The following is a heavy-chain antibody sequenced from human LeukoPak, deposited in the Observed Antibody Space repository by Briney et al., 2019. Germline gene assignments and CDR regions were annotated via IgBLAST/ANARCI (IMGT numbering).Heavy chain of an antibody. CDR3: ATIVGATTEDDY. J-gene: IGHJ4*02. D-gene: IGHD1-26*01. V-gene: IGHV3-23*01. Sequence: GGSLRLSCAASGFTFSSYAMSWVRQAPGKGLEWVSAISGSGGSTYYADSVKGRFTISRDNSKNTLYLQMDSLRAEDTAVYYCATIVGATTEDDYWGQGTLVTVSS. CDR2: ISGSGGST. CDR1: GFTFSSYA.